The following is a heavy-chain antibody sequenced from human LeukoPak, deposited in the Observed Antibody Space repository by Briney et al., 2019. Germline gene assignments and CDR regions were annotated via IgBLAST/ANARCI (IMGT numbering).Heavy chain of an antibody. D-gene: IGHD2-2*01. V-gene: IGHV4-34*01. CDR3: ARKLVPAAMRNYYYGMDV. CDR2: INHSGST. Sequence: PSETLSLTCAVYGGSFSGYYWSWIRQTPGKGLEWIGEINHSGSTNYNPSLKSRVTISVDTSRNQFSLKLSSVTAADTAVYYCARKLVPAAMRNYYYGMDVWGQGTTVTVSS. J-gene: IGHJ6*02. CDR1: GGSFSGYY.